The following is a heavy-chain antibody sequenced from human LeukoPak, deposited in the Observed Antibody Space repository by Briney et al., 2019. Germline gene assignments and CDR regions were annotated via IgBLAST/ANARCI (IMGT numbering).Heavy chain of an antibody. D-gene: IGHD3-9*01. Sequence: SESLSLTCTVHVGSISSYYWTWIRRPPGKGLERIGYFYYTGKIYSNPSLKSRVTISVDTSKSQFSLQLSSVTAADTAVYYCAGGNYDILTGDRFDPWGQGTLVTVSS. CDR1: VGSISSYY. J-gene: IGHJ5*02. CDR3: AGGNYDILTGDRFDP. CDR2: FYYTGKI. V-gene: IGHV4-59*01.